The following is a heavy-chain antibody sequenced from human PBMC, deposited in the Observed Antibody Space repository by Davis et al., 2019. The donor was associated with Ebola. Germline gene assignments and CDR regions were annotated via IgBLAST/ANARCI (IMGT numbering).Heavy chain of an antibody. CDR2: VYPGDSDT. Sequence: GESLKISCQGSGYSFTSYWIGWVRQMPGKGLEWMGIVYPGDSDTRYSPSFQGQVTISADKSISTAYLQWSSLKAEDTAVYCCARDLPEVTTVITYYYYGMDVWGQGTTVTVSS. CDR1: GYSFTSYW. CDR3: ARDLPEVTTVITYYYYGMDV. D-gene: IGHD4-17*01. V-gene: IGHV5-51*01. J-gene: IGHJ6*02.